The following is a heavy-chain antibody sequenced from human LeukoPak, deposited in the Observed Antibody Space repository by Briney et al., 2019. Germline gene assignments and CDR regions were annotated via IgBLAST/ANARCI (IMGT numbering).Heavy chain of an antibody. V-gene: IGHV1-3*01. CDR3: ARGRIAAAGTGAYYYYGMDV. J-gene: IGHJ6*02. D-gene: IGHD6-13*01. CDR2: INAGNGNT. CDR1: GYTFTSYA. Sequence: GASVKVSCKASGYTFTSYAMHWVRQAPGQRLEWMGWINAGNGNTKYSQKFQGRVTITRDTSASTAYVELSSLRSEDTAVYYCARGRIAAAGTGAYYYYGMDVWGQGTTVTVSS.